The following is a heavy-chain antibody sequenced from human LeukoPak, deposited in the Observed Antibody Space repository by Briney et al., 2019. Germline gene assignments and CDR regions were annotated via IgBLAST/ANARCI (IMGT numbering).Heavy chain of an antibody. V-gene: IGHV1-69*05. J-gene: IGHJ6*03. Sequence: SVKVSCKASVGTFSSYAISGVRQAPGQGLEWMGRIIPIFGTANYAQKFQGTVTITTDESTSTAYMELSSLRSEDTAVYYCARGGAIGGYYMDVWGKGTTVTVSS. D-gene: IGHD2-2*02. CDR2: IIPIFGTA. CDR1: VGTFSSYA. CDR3: ARGGAIGGYYMDV.